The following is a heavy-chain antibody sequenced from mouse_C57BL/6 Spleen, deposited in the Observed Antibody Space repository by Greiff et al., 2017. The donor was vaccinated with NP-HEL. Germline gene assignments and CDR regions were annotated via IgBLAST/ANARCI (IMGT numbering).Heavy chain of an antibody. CDR2: IDPNSGGT. CDR1: GYTFTSYW. Sequence: QVQLQQPGAELVKPGASVKLSCKASGYTFTSYWMHWVKQRPGRGLEWIGRIDPNSGGTKYNEKVKSKATLTVDKPSSTAYMQLSSLTSEDSAVYYCARSDITTVVARGDYFDYWGQGTTLTVSS. J-gene: IGHJ2*01. V-gene: IGHV1-72*01. CDR3: ARSDITTVVARGDYFDY. D-gene: IGHD1-1*01.